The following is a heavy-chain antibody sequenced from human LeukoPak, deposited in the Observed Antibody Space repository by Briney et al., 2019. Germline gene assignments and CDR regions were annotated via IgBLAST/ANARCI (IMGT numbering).Heavy chain of an antibody. CDR3: ARAGIVGATPFDY. CDR1: GFTFSSYW. CDR2: IKQDGSEK. J-gene: IGHJ4*02. V-gene: IGHV3-7*04. D-gene: IGHD1-26*01. Sequence: GGSLRLSCAASGFTFSSYWMGWVRQAPWKGLEWVANIKQDGSEKYYVDSVKGRFTISRDNAKNSLYLQMNSLRAEDTAVYYCARAGIVGATPFDYWGQGTLVTVSS.